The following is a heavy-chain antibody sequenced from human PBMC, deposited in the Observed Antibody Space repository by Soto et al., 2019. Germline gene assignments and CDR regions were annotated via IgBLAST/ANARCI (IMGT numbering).Heavy chain of an antibody. CDR3: ATGVIWIGYFTVDS. Sequence: ASVKVSCKASGGSFGKSAINWVRQTPGQGLEWLGGFIPVYRTLNYAQRFQGRVTITADESTGTAYMTLSSLASDDTAVYYCATGVIWIGYFTVDSWGQGTRVTVSS. V-gene: IGHV1-69*13. D-gene: IGHD3-3*01. CDR2: FIPVYRTL. CDR1: GGSFGKSA. J-gene: IGHJ4*02.